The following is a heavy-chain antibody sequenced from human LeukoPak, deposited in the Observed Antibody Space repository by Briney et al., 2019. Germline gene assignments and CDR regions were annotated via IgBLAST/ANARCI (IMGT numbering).Heavy chain of an antibody. V-gene: IGHV3-30*01. J-gene: IGHJ4*02. CDR3: ASEDVDTGDF. CDR2: ISHDGTNK. CDR1: GFTFTNAG. D-gene: IGHD5-18*01. Sequence: GRSLRLSCAASGFTFTNAGIHWVRLAAGKGLEWVSFISHDGTNKYYSDSVDGRFTVSRPNSQNTVYLQMTDLRPDVTATYYCASEDVDTGDFWAQGTLVTVSS.